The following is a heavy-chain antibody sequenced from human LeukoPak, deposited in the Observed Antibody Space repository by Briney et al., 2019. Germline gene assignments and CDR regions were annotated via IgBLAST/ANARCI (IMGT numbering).Heavy chain of an antibody. CDR1: GGSISSGGYS. CDR3: ARSREMATRGLGAFDI. D-gene: IGHD5-24*01. CDR2: IYHSGST. V-gene: IGHV4-30-2*01. J-gene: IGHJ3*02. Sequence: SQTLSLTCAVSGGSISSGGYSWSWIRQPPRKGLEWIGYIYHSGSTYYNPSLKSRVTISVDRSKNQFSLKLSSVTAADTAVYYCARSREMATRGLGAFDIWGQGTMVTVSS.